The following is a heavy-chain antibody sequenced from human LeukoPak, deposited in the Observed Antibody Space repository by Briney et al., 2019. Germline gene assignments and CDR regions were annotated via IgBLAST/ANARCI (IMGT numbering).Heavy chain of an antibody. V-gene: IGHV4-59*01. CDR2: IYYGGST. J-gene: IGHJ4*02. CDR3: ARGGDMSGTIIDY. Sequence: PSETLSLTCTVSGASLSSYFWSWIRQPPGKGLEYIGYIYYGGSTNYNPSLKSRVTISIDTSKNQFSLKLNSVTAADTAVYYCARGGDMSGTIIDYWGQGALVTVSS. D-gene: IGHD3-22*01. CDR1: GASLSSYF.